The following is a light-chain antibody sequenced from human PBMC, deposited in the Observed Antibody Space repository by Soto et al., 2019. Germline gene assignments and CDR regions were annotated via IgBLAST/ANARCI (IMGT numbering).Light chain of an antibody. V-gene: IGKV3-11*01. CDR3: QQRSNWPPWT. CDR2: GAS. J-gene: IGKJ1*01. Sequence: EIVLTQSPGTLSLSPWERATLSCRASESVASSYLAWYQQKPGQAPRLLIYGASKRATGIPARFSGSGSGTDFTLTISSLEPEDFAVYYCQQRSNWPPWTFGQGTKVDIK. CDR1: ESVASSY.